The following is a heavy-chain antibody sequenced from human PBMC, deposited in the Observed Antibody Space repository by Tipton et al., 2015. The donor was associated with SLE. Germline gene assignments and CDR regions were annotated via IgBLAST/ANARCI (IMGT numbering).Heavy chain of an antibody. J-gene: IGHJ3*02. V-gene: IGHV3-72*01. CDR2: TRNKANSYTT. Sequence: GSLRLSCAASGFTFSDHYMDWVRQAPGKGLEWVGRTRNKANSYTTEYAASVKGRFTISRDDSKNSLYLQMNSLKTEDTAVYYCARGYPGHYDFWSGHRDAFDIWGQGTMVTVSS. D-gene: IGHD3-3*01. CDR3: ARGYPGHYDFWSGHRDAFDI. CDR1: GFTFSDHY.